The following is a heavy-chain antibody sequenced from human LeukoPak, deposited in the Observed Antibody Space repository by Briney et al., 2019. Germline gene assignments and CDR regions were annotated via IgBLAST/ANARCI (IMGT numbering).Heavy chain of an antibody. V-gene: IGHV4-30-4*01. Sequence: SQTLSLTCTVCGGSIPSDDYYWTWIRQPPGKGLEWIGYIFNSGSTYYNPSLKSRVTISLDTSKNQFSLKLSSMTAADTAVYYCARSLGGYWAFHLWGQGTMVTVSS. CDR2: IFNSGST. CDR1: GGSIPSDDYY. D-gene: IGHD3-10*01. J-gene: IGHJ3*01. CDR3: ARSLGGYWAFHL.